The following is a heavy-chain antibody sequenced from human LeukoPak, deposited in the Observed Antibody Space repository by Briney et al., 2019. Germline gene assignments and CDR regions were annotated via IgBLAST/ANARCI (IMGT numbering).Heavy chain of an antibody. CDR2: ISYDGSNK. J-gene: IGHJ4*02. CDR3: AKEDYSSGWPFDY. CDR1: GFTFSSYG. Sequence: GGSLRLSCAASGFTFSSYGMHWVRQAPGKGLEWVAVISYDGSNKYYADSVKGRFTISRDNSKNTLYLQMNSLRAEDTAVYYCAKEDYSSGWPFDYWGQGTLVSVSS. V-gene: IGHV3-30*18. D-gene: IGHD6-19*01.